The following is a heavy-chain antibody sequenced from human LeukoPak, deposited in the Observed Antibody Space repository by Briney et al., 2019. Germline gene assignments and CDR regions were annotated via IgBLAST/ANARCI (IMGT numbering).Heavy chain of an antibody. Sequence: ASVKVSCKASGYTFTSYGISWVRQAPGQGREWMGWISAYNGNTNYAQKLQGRVTMTTDTSTSTAYMELRSLRSDDTAVYYCARDFLPTWYSSGWYFDYWGQGTLVTVSS. D-gene: IGHD6-19*01. CDR3: ARDFLPTWYSSGWYFDY. CDR1: GYTFTSYG. CDR2: ISAYNGNT. J-gene: IGHJ4*02. V-gene: IGHV1-18*01.